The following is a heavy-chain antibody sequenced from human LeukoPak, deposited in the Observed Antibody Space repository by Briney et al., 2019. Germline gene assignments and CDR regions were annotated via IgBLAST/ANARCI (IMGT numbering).Heavy chain of an antibody. Sequence: GVLSLSCTASGFTFGDSAMNWVRQTPGKGLEWVGFIRSKAYGGTTEYAASVKGRFTISRDDSKSIVYLQMNSLEIEDTAVYYCTTYYDILTGYPDFWGQGTLVTVSS. V-gene: IGHV3-49*04. CDR3: TTYYDILTGYPDF. J-gene: IGHJ4*02. CDR2: IRSKAYGGTT. CDR1: GFTFGDSA. D-gene: IGHD3-9*01.